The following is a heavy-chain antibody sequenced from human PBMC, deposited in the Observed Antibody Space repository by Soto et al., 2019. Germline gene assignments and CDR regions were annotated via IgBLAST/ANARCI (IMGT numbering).Heavy chain of an antibody. CDR1: GYTFTSYG. J-gene: IGHJ4*02. CDR3: ARGRYGDY. CDR2: ISAHNGNT. V-gene: IGHV1-18*01. D-gene: IGHD1-1*01. Sequence: QGHLVQSGAEVKKPGASVKVSCKASGYTFTSYGITWVRQAPGQGLEGMGWISAHNGNTDYAQKLQGRVIVTRDTSTSTAYMELRGLRSDDTAVNYCARGRYGDYWGQGALVTVSS.